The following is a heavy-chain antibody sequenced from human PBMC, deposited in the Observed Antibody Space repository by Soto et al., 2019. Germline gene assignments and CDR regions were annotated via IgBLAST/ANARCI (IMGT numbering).Heavy chain of an antibody. D-gene: IGHD3-16*01. V-gene: IGHV4-59*01. CDR2: ISYSGSI. CDR3: ARGYGTFDY. CDR1: GGSTCSYY. J-gene: IGHJ4*02. Sequence: SETLSLTCTVSGGSTCSYYWNWIRQPPGKGLEWIGYISYSGSINYNPSLKSPVTISVDTSKNQFSLKLSSVTAADTAVYYCARGYGTFDYWGQGTLVTVSS.